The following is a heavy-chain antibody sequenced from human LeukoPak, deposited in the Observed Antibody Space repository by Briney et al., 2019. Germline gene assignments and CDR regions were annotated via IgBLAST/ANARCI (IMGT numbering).Heavy chain of an antibody. J-gene: IGHJ5*02. D-gene: IGHD3-22*01. CDR2: ISTDGSNK. CDR3: ASISSGYHLMS. V-gene: IGHV3-30-3*01. Sequence: GGSLRLSCRVSGFTFRTYAMHWVRQAPGKGLEWVAVISTDGSNKYYADSVKGRFTISRDNSKNTLYLQMNSLRAEDTAVYYCASISSGYHLMSWGQGTLVTVSS. CDR1: GFTFRTYA.